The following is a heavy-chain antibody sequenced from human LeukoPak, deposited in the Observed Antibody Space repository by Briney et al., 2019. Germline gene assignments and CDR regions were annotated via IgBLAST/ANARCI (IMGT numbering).Heavy chain of an antibody. D-gene: IGHD1-7*01. CDR3: VQSSEGGTTPDVLDY. CDR2: ISGSGGNT. V-gene: IGHV3-23*01. J-gene: IGHJ4*02. CDR1: GFTFSVYA. Sequence: GGSLRLSCAASGFTFSVYAMSWVRQAPGKGLEWVSAISGSGGNTYYADSVKGRFTISRDNSKNTLYLQMNSLKTEDTAMYYCVQSSEGGTTPDVLDYWGQGTLVTVSS.